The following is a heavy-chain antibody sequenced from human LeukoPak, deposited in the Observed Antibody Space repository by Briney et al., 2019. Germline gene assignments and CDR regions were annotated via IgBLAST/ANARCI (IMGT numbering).Heavy chain of an antibody. D-gene: IGHD3-10*01. Sequence: GGSLRLSCAASGFTLSSYSMNWVRQAPGKGLEWVSYISSSSSTIYYADSVKGRFTISRDNAKNSLYLQMNSLRDEDTAVYYCARNLRDYYGSGSYDYWGQGTLVTVSS. CDR3: ARNLRDYYGSGSYDY. CDR1: GFTLSSYS. V-gene: IGHV3-48*02. CDR2: ISSSSSTI. J-gene: IGHJ4*02.